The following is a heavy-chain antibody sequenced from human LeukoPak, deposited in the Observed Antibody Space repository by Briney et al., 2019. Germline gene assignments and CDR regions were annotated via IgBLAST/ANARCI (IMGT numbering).Heavy chain of an antibody. V-gene: IGHV3-53*01. Sequence: GGSLRLSCAASGFTVSSNYMSWVRQAPGKGLEWVSVIYSGGSTYYADSVKGRFTISRDNSKNTLYLQMNSLRAEDTAVYYCARDRYYDSSGYYGAFDIWGQGIMVTVSS. CDR3: ARDRYYDSSGYYGAFDI. CDR1: GFTVSSNY. D-gene: IGHD3-22*01. J-gene: IGHJ3*02. CDR2: IYSGGST.